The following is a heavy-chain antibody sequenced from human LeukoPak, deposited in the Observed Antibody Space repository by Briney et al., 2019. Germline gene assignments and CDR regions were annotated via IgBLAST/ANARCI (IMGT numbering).Heavy chain of an antibody. D-gene: IGHD6-13*01. V-gene: IGHV3-11*01. Sequence: PGGSLRLSCATSGFSLSEYDMTWIRQAPGKGLEWVSYITTGGSPIYYADSVKGRFTFSRDNAKNSLWLQMNSLRADDTAVYYCARAQSYRYTSSWYYFDYWGQGALVTVSS. J-gene: IGHJ4*02. CDR3: ARAQSYRYTSSWYYFDY. CDR1: GFSLSEYD. CDR2: ITTGGSPI.